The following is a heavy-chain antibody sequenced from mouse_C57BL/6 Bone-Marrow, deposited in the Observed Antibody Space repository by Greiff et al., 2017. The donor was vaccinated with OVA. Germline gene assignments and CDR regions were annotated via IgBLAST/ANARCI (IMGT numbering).Heavy chain of an antibody. V-gene: IGHV6-6*01. CDR3: TVYYGSSYDYFDY. CDR1: GFTFSDAW. D-gene: IGHD1-1*01. Sequence: EVKLMESGGGLVQPGGSMKLSCAASGFTFSDAWMDWVRQSPEKGLEWVAEIRNKANNHATYYAESVKGRFTISRDDSKSSVYLQMNSLRAEDTGIYYCTVYYGSSYDYFDYWGQGTTLTVSS. J-gene: IGHJ2*01. CDR2: IRNKANNHAT.